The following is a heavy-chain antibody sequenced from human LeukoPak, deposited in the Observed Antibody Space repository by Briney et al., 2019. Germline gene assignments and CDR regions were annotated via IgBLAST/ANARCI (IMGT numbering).Heavy chain of an antibody. CDR1: GLTLCIYA. Sequence: GGSLTLSCALSGLTLCIYAMSCFPPAPGRGREGCSGITSGFTPHYGDSVKGRFTISRENSKNTFHLEMNSLRAEDTAVYYCAKDYYDSRVGDVFFEYWGKGTLVTVSS. CDR3: AKDYYDSRVGDVFFEY. V-gene: IGHV3-23*01. CDR2: ITSGFTP. D-gene: IGHD1-26*01. J-gene: IGHJ4*02.